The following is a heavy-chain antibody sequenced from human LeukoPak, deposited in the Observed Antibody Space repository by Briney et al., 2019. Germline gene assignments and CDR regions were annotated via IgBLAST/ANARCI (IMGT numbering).Heavy chain of an antibody. D-gene: IGHD3-16*01. Sequence: KPSETLSLTCSVSGGSMSSYYWSWIRQSPGKGLEWIGEIYHSGSTNYNPSLKSRVTISVDKSKNQFSLKLTSVTAADTAVYYCARGEFDGGVYFDYWGQGTLVTVSS. CDR1: GGSMSSYY. CDR3: ARGEFDGGVYFDY. V-gene: IGHV4-59*12. J-gene: IGHJ4*02. CDR2: IYHSGST.